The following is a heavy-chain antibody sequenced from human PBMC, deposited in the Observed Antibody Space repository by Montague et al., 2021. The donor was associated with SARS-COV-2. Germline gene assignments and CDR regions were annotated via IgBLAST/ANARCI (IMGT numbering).Heavy chain of an antibody. D-gene: IGHD1/OR15-1a*01. V-gene: IGHV4-39*02. CDR1: GDSISRSHYF. Sequence: SETLSLTCSVSGDSISRSHYFWAWIRQPPGMGLEWIGSIYFTGKTYYHPSLKSRVTISIDTSKNHFSLRLSSVTAADSAVFYCARWGLNNAFDIWGRGTMIPISS. CDR3: ARWGLNNAFDI. CDR2: IYFTGKT. J-gene: IGHJ3*02.